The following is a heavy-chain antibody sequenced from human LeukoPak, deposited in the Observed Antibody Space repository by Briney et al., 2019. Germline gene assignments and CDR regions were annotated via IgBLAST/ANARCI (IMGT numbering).Heavy chain of an antibody. CDR1: GGSISSSSYY. J-gene: IGHJ4*02. CDR3: ARGAVLDY. Sequence: SETLSLTCTVSGGSISSSSYYWSWIRQPPGKGLEWIGEINHSGSTNYNPSLKSRVTISVDTSKNQFSLKLSSVTAADTAVYYCARGAVLDYWGQGTLVTVSS. V-gene: IGHV4-39*07. CDR2: INHSGST.